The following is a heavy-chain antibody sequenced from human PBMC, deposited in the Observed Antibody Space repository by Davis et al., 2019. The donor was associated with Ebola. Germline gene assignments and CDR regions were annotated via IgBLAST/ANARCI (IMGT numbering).Heavy chain of an antibody. CDR2: IWYDGSRK. Sequence: GESLKISCAASGFNFRSYGMHWVRQAPDKGLEWVAVIWYDGSRKYYGDSVKGRFTISRDNSNNLLYLQMNSLRAEDTAVYYCARGGYYYFDSWGQGTLVTVSS. D-gene: IGHD3-22*01. CDR3: ARGGYYYFDS. V-gene: IGHV3-33*01. CDR1: GFNFRSYG. J-gene: IGHJ4*02.